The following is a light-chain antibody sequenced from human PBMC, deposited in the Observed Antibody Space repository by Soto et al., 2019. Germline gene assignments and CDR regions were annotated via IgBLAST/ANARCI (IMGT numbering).Light chain of an antibody. CDR3: SSYTSSSTPVV. Sequence: QSVLTQPASVSGSPGQSITISCTGTSSDVGGYNYVSWYQQHPGKAPKLMIYEVSNRPSGVSNCFSGSKSGNTASLTIYGLQAEDEAEYYCSSYTSSSTPVVFGGGTKLTVL. CDR2: EVS. J-gene: IGLJ2*01. CDR1: SSDVGGYNY. V-gene: IGLV2-14*01.